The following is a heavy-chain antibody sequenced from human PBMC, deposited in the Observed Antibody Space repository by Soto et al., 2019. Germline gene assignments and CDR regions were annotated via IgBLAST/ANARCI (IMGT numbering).Heavy chain of an antibody. J-gene: IGHJ4*02. V-gene: IGHV2-5*02. CDR1: GFSLSTSGVG. CDR3: AHWGSYSSSWPYYFDY. Sequence: QITLKESGPTLVKPTQTLTLTCTFSGFSLSTSGVGVGWIRQPPGKALEWLALIYWDDDKRYSPSLKSRLTITKDTSKSQVVLTMTNMDPVDTATYYCAHWGSYSSSWPYYFDYWGQGTLVTVSS. CDR2: IYWDDDK. D-gene: IGHD6-13*01.